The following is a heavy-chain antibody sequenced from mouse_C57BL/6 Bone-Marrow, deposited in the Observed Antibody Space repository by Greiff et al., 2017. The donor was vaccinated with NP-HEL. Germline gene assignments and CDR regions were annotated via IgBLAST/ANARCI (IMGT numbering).Heavy chain of an antibody. V-gene: IGHV5-12*01. Sequence: EVKLMESGGGLVQPGGSLKLSCAASGFTFSDYYMYWVRQTPEKRLEWVAYISNGGGSTYYPDTVKGRFTISRDNAKNTLYLQMSRLKSEDTAMYYCARRGLLLPHDFDYWGQGTTLTVAS. J-gene: IGHJ2*01. CDR1: GFTFSDYY. D-gene: IGHD1-1*01. CDR3: ARRGLLLPHDFDY. CDR2: ISNGGGST.